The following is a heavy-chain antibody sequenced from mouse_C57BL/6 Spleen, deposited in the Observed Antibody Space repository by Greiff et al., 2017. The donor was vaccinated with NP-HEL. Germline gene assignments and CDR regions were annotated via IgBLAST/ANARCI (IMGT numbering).Heavy chain of an antibody. Sequence: EVQLVESGGDLVKPGGSLKLSCAASGFTFSSYGMSWVRQTPDKRLEWVATISSGGSYTYYPDSVKGRFTISRDNAKNTLYLQMSSLKSEDTAMYYCARQGYDYDGGYFDYWGQGTTLTVSS. CDR3: ARQGYDYDGGYFDY. J-gene: IGHJ2*01. D-gene: IGHD2-4*01. V-gene: IGHV5-6*01. CDR1: GFTFSSYG. CDR2: ISSGGSYT.